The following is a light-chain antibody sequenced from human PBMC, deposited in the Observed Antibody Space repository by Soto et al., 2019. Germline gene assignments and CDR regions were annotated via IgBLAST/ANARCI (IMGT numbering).Light chain of an antibody. Sequence: EMVLPQSPGTLSLSPGERATLSCRASQSVSSSYLAWYQQKPGQAPRLLIHGVSTRATGIPDRFSGSGSGTDFTLTISRLEPEDCAVYYCQQYVTSPYIFGQGTKLEIK. CDR3: QQYVTSPYI. J-gene: IGKJ2*01. CDR2: GVS. CDR1: QSVSSSY. V-gene: IGKV3-20*01.